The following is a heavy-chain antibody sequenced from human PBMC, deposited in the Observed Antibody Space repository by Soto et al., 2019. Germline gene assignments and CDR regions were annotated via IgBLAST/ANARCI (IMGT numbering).Heavy chain of an antibody. Sequence: PGGSLRLSCAASGFTVSSYGMHWVRQAPGKGLEWVAVISRDGSTKYYADSVKGRFTISKDNSRNTLFLEMNSLRGDDMAVYYCTGEVASGYWGEGTLVTASS. CDR3: TGEVASGY. CDR1: GFTVSSYG. CDR2: ISRDGSTK. J-gene: IGHJ4*02. D-gene: IGHD2-8*02. V-gene: IGHV3-30*03.